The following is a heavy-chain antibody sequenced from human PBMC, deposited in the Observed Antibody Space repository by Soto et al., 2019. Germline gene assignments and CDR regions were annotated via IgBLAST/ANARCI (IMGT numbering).Heavy chain of an antibody. CDR3: ARSRMVRGVRNYYYYGMDV. CDR2: IYYSGST. D-gene: IGHD3-10*01. V-gene: IGHV4-39*01. J-gene: IGHJ6*02. Sequence: SETLSLTCTVSGGSISSSSYYWGWIRQPRGKGLEWIGSIYYSGSTYYNPSLKSRVTISVDTSKNQFSLKLSSVTAADTAVYYCARSRMVRGVRNYYYYGMDVWGQGTTVTVSS. CDR1: GGSISSSSYY.